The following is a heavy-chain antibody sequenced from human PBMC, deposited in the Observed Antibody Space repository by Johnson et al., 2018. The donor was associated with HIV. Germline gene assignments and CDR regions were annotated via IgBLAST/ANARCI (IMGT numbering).Heavy chain of an antibody. Sequence: QVQLVESGGGVVQPGRSLRLSCAASGFTFSRYGMHWVRQAPGKGLEWVAVISYDGSNKYYVDSVKGRFTISRDKSKNTLYLQMNSLRAEDTAVYYCAKDGAMAFDIWGQGTLVTVSS. CDR1: GFTFSRYG. CDR3: AKDGAMAFDI. D-gene: IGHD2-2*01. V-gene: IGHV3-30*18. CDR2: ISYDGSNK. J-gene: IGHJ3*02.